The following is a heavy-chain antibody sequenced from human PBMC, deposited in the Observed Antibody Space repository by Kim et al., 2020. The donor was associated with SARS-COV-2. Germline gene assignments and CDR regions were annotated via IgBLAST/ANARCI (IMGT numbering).Heavy chain of an antibody. CDR1: GFTFDIYA. Sequence: VGSLRLSCVASGFTFDIYAMSWVRQAPGKGLEWVSVISGGGVNKFYADSVRGRFTISRDNSKNTLFLQMNSLRDEDTALYYCAKVVIMDDYNYYYYYGMDVWGLGTTVTVSS. CDR2: ISGGGVNK. J-gene: IGHJ6*02. CDR3: AKVVIMDDYNYYYYYGMDV. D-gene: IGHD2-21*01. V-gene: IGHV3-23*01.